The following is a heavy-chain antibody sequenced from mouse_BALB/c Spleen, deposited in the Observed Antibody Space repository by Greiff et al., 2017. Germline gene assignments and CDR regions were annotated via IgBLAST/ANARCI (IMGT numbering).Heavy chain of an antibody. CDR2: ISSGGGST. CDR1: GFAFSSYD. D-gene: IGHD4-1*01. Sequence: EVQGVESGGGLVKPGGSLKLSCAASGFAFSSYDMSWVRQTPEKRLEWVAYISSGGGSTYYPDTVKGRFTISRDNAKNTLYLQMSSLKSEDTAMYYCARLGRYAMDYWGQGTSVTVSS. CDR3: ARLGRYAMDY. J-gene: IGHJ4*01. V-gene: IGHV5-12-1*01.